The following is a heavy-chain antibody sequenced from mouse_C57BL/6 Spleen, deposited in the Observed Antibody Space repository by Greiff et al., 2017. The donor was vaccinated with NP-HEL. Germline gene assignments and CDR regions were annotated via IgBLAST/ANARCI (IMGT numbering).Heavy chain of an antibody. D-gene: IGHD4-1*01. CDR2: IRNKANGYTT. J-gene: IGHJ4*01. V-gene: IGHV7-3*01. Sequence: EVMLVESGGGLVQPGGSLSLSCAASGFTFTDYYMSWVRQPPGKALEWLGFIRNKANGYTTEYSASVKGRFTISRDNSQSILYLQMNALRAEDSATYYCAWGKGYAMDYWGQGTSVTVSS. CDR1: GFTFTDYY. CDR3: AWGKGYAMDY.